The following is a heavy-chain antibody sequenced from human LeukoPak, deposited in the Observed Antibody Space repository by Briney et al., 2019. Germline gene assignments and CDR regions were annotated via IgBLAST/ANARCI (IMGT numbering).Heavy chain of an antibody. Sequence: PSETLSLTCTDSGYSISSGYYWSWIRQPPGKGLEWIGEINHSGSTNYNPSLKSRVTISVDTSKNQFSLKLSSVTAADTAVYYCARGGNLGIAAASLDYWGQGTLVTVSS. CDR2: INHSGST. J-gene: IGHJ4*02. V-gene: IGHV4-38-2*02. CDR3: ARGGNLGIAAASLDY. D-gene: IGHD6-13*01. CDR1: GYSISSGYY.